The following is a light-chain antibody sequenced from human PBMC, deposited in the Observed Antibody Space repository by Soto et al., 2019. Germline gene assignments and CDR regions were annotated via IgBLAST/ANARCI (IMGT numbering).Light chain of an antibody. J-gene: IGLJ1*01. CDR3: FSFTSTNTHV. V-gene: IGLV2-23*01. CDR2: ETS. CDR1: SSDFGSYKF. Sequence: QSALTQPASVSGSPGQSVTISCTGTSSDFGSYKFVSWYQHQPGKVPKVIIYETSKRPSGVSDRFSGSKSGNTASLTISGLQAEDEADYYCFSFTSTNTHVFGSGTKVTVL.